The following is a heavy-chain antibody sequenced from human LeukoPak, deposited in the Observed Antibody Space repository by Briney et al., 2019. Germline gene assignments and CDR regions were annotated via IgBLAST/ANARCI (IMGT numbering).Heavy chain of an antibody. Sequence: SETLSLTCTVSGASLNSYYWTWIRQPAGKGLEWIGRIYASGNTDYNPSLNGRVTISVDTSRNQFSLKLSSVTAADTAVYYCARRSATAGWFDYWGQGTLVTVSS. J-gene: IGHJ4*02. CDR2: IYASGNT. CDR3: ARRSATAGWFDY. CDR1: GASLNSYY. V-gene: IGHV4-4*07. D-gene: IGHD6-13*01.